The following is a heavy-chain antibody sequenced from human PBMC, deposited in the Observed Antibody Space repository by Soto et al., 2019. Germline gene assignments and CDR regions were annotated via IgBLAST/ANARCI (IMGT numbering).Heavy chain of an antibody. CDR2: LYSSGST. CDR1: GFTFTGND. D-gene: IGHD3-22*01. V-gene: IGHV3-53*01. Sequence: EVQLVESGGGLIQPGGSLRLSCAASGFTFTGNDMNWVRQAPGKGLEWVSLLYSSGSTYYEDSVKGRFTISRDNSNNTLYLQMSSLRAEDTAVYYCAARPLLPGAPWGQGTMVTVSS. CDR3: AARPLLPGAP. J-gene: IGHJ3*01.